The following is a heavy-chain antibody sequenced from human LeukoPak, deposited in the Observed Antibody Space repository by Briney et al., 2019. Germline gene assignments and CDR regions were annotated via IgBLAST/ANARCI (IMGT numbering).Heavy chain of an antibody. J-gene: IGHJ4*02. CDR3: ARRRYVDTAMVFDY. Sequence: SETLSLTCIVSGGSISSGGYYWSWIRQPPGKGLEWFGYIYYSGSTYYNPSLKSRVTISVDTSKNQFSLKLSSVTAADTAVYYCARRRYVDTAMVFDYWGQGTLVTVSS. D-gene: IGHD5-18*01. V-gene: IGHV4-31*03. CDR2: IYYSGST. CDR1: GGSISSGGYY.